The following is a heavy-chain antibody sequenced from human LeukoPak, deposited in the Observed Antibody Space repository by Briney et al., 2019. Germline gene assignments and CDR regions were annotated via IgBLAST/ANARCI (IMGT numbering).Heavy chain of an antibody. V-gene: IGHV4-59*01. CDR2: IYYSGST. Sequence: SETLSLTCTVSGGSISSYYWSWIRQPPGKGLEWIGYIYYSGSTNYNPSLKSRVTISVDTSKNQFSLKLSSVTAADTAVYYCARNEARYYGSGSYPIFDYWGQGTLVTVS. D-gene: IGHD3-10*01. J-gene: IGHJ4*02. CDR1: GGSISSYY. CDR3: ARNEARYYGSGSYPIFDY.